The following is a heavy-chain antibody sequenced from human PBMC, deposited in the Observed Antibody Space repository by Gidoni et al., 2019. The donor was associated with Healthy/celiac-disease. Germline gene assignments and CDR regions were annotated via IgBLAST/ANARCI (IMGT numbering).Heavy chain of an antibody. V-gene: IGHV3-53*02. D-gene: IGHD6-13*01. CDR3: ARGEGSSWYYFDY. J-gene: IGHJ4*02. CDR1: GFTVSSNY. CDR2: IVSGVSS. Sequence: EVQLVETGGGLIQPGGSLRLYCAASGFTVSSNYMRWVRLAAGNGLEWVSVIVSGVSSYYADSVKGRFTISRDNSKNTLYLPMNSLRAEDTAVYYCARGEGSSWYYFDYWGQGTLVTVSS.